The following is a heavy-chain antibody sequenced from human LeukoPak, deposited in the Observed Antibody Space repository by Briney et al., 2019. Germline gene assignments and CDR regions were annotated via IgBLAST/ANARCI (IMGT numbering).Heavy chain of an antibody. CDR2: FEPEDGET. D-gene: IGHD6-13*01. CDR1: GYTLTELS. CDR3: ATFQQQRRYAFDI. V-gene: IGHV1-24*01. Sequence: ASVKVSCKVSGYTLTELSMHWVRQAPGKGLEWMGGFEPEDGETIYAQKFQGRVTMTEDTSTDTAYMELSSLRSEDTAVYYCATFQQQRRYAFDIWGQGTMVTVSS. J-gene: IGHJ3*02.